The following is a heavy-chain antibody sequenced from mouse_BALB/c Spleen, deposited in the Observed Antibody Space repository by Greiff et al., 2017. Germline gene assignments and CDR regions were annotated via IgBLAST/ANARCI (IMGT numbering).Heavy chain of an antibody. CDR3: ARTDRYDWFAY. CDR1: GYNFTSYW. J-gene: IGHJ3*01. V-gene: IGHV1-55*01. Sequence: VKLQQPGAELVKPGTSVKLSCKASGYNFTSYWINWVKLRPGQGLEWIGDIYPGSGSTNYNEKFKSKATLTVDTSSSTAYMQLSSLASEDSALYYCARTDRYDWFAYWGQGTLVTVSA. CDR2: IYPGSGST. D-gene: IGHD2-14*01.